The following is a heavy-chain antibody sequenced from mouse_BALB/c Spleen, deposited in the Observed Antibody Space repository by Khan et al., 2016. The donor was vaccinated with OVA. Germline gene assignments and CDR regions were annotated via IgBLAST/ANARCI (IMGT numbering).Heavy chain of an antibody. J-gene: IGHJ3*01. CDR3: ARDSVWEGFAY. Sequence: EVELVESGGGLVQPGGSLKVSCAVSGFTLRTFGMSWVRQTPDKRLELVATINSNGVSTYYSASVKGRFTISRDNAKSTLYLLLGSLKSEDTAMYYCARDSVWEGFAYWGQGTLVTVSA. D-gene: IGHD4-1*01. CDR1: GFTLRTFG. V-gene: IGHV5-6-3*01. CDR2: INSNGVST.